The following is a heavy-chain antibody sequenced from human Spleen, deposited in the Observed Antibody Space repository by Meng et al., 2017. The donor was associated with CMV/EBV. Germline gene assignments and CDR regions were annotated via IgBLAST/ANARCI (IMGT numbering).Heavy chain of an antibody. D-gene: IGHD3-10*01. J-gene: IGHJ4*02. V-gene: IGHV1-46*01. CDR2: INPDGGST. CDR3: ARDRGITNYFDY. Sequence: ASVKVSCKTSGYTFTNYYLHWVRQAPGQGFEWMGMINPDGGSTSYAQKFQDRITMTKDTSTSTVYMEMSSPRSEDTAMYYCARDRGITNYFDYWGQGALVTVSS. CDR1: GYTFTNYY.